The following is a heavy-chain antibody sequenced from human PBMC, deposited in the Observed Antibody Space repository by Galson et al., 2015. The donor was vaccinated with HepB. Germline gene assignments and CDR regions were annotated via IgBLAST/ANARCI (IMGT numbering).Heavy chain of an antibody. Sequence: SVKVSCKVSGYTLTELSMHWVRQAPGKGLEWMGGFDPEDGETIYAQKFQGRVTMTEDTSTDTAYMELSSLRSEDTAVYYCATTIMVRGVISLDYWGQGTLVTVSS. J-gene: IGHJ4*02. CDR1: GYTLTELS. CDR2: FDPEDGET. V-gene: IGHV1-24*01. D-gene: IGHD3-10*01. CDR3: ATTIMVRGVISLDY.